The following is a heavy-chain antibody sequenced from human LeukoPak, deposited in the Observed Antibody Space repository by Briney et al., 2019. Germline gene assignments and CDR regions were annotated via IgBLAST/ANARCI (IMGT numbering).Heavy chain of an antibody. CDR1: GFTFSSYA. CDR3: AKAALVGRIFGGFDH. CDR2: INGNGDIT. D-gene: IGHD3-10*02. J-gene: IGHJ4*02. Sequence: GGSLRLSCAASGFTFSSYAMTWVRQAPGKGLEWVSGINGNGDITFYADSAKGRFTISRDNSKNTLYLQMNSLRAEDTAGYYCAKAALVGRIFGGFDHWGQGTLVTVSS. V-gene: IGHV3-23*01.